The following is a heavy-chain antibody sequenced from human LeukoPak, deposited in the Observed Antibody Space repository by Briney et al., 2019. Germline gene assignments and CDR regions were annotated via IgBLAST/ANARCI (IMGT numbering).Heavy chain of an antibody. CDR1: GGSISSYY. CDR3: ARSRGFWSGPDYYYYMDV. Sequence: SETLSLTCTVSGGSISSYYWSWIRQPAGKGLEWIGRIYTSGSTNYNPSLKSRVTMSVDTSKNQFSLKLSSVIAADTAVYYCARSRGFWSGPDYYYYMDVWGKGTTVTVSS. D-gene: IGHD3-3*01. V-gene: IGHV4-4*07. J-gene: IGHJ6*03. CDR2: IYTSGST.